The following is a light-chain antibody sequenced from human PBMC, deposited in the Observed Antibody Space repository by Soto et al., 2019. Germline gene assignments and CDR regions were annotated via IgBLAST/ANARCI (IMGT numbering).Light chain of an antibody. J-gene: IGLJ3*02. CDR2: GNS. CDR3: QSYDSRLSGSV. Sequence: QSVLTQPPSVSGAPGQRVTISCTGSSSNIGAGYDVHWYQQLPGTAPKLLLSGNSNRPSGVPDRFSGSKSGTSASLAITGLQAEDEADYYCQSYDSRLSGSVFGGGTKVTVL. V-gene: IGLV1-40*01. CDR1: SSNIGAGYD.